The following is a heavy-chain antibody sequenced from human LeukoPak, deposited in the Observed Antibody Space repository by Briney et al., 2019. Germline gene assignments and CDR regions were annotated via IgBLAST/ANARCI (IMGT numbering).Heavy chain of an antibody. V-gene: IGHV3-7*04. CDR1: GFTFTNHW. CDR2: IKQDGSER. D-gene: IGHD6-19*01. Sequence: GGSLRLSCEASGFTFTNHWMKWVRQAPGKGLEWVANIKQDGSERHYVDSVKGRFTISRDNARNSLYLQMNSLRAEDTAVYYCARVRSGWYGDYWGQGTLVTVPS. CDR3: ARVRSGWYGDY. J-gene: IGHJ4*02.